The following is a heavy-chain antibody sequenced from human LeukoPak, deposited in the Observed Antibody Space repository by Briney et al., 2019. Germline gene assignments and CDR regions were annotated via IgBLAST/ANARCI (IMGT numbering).Heavy chain of an antibody. Sequence: SETLSLTCTVSGXSISNYYWSWIRQPPGKGLECIGYVSYSGRTNHNPSLKSRVTISVDTSKNQFSLGLSSVTAADTAVYYCARGPTRYYFDCWGQGTLVTVSS. V-gene: IGHV4-59*01. J-gene: IGHJ4*02. CDR1: GXSISNYY. CDR2: VSYSGRT. D-gene: IGHD4-17*01. CDR3: ARGPTRYYFDC.